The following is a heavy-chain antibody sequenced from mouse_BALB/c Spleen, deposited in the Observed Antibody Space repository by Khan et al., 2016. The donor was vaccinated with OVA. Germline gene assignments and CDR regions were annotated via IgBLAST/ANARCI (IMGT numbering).Heavy chain of an antibody. J-gene: IGHJ2*01. CDR1: GYNIKDIY. Sequence: VQLQQSGAELVKPAASLKLSCTASGYNIKDIYIHWVKQRPEKGLERIRRTDPANGNTKYDPKSKGKATLTADTASNTAYLQLSSLTAEDTAVYYCRISTINAWGQGTTLTVSS. V-gene: IGHV14-3*02. CDR3: RISTINA. CDR2: TDPANGNT.